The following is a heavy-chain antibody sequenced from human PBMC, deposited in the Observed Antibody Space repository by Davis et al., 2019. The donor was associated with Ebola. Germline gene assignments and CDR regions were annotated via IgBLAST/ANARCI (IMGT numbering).Heavy chain of an antibody. CDR3: ATTQWLREFDN. V-gene: IGHV3-53*05. J-gene: IGHJ4*02. Sequence: GESLNTSCAASGFTVSSNHMSWVRQAPGKGLEWVSVIYDQSTAYADSVRGRFIISRDKSNNTLYLEMNSLRVDDTAVYYCATTQWLREFDNWGQGTLVTVSS. CDR2: IYDQST. D-gene: IGHD6-19*01. CDR1: GFTVSSNH.